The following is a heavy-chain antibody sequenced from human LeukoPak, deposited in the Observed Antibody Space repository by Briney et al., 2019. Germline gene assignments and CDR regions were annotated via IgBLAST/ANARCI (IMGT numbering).Heavy chain of an antibody. CDR3: ARVGYYYDSRALDY. J-gene: IGHJ4*02. CDR1: GGSISSYY. Sequence: SETLSLTCTVSGGSISSYYWSWIRQPPGKGLEWIGYIYYSGSTNYNPSLKSRVTISVDTSKNQFSLKLSSVTAADTVVYYCARVGYYYDSRALDYWGQGTLVTVSS. D-gene: IGHD3-22*01. V-gene: IGHV4-59*01. CDR2: IYYSGST.